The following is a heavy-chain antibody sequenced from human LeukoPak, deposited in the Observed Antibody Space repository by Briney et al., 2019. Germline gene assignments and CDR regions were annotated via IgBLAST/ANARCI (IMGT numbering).Heavy chain of an antibody. D-gene: IGHD3-22*01. CDR3: AGGGGYYSYYFDY. V-gene: IGHV4-34*01. CDR2: INHSGST. Sequence: PSETLSLTCAVYGGSFSGYYWSWIRQPPGKGLEWIGEINHSGSTNYNPSLKSRVTISVDTSKNQFSLKLSSVTAADTAVYYCAGGGGYYSYYFDYWGQGTLVTVSS. CDR1: GGSFSGYY. J-gene: IGHJ4*02.